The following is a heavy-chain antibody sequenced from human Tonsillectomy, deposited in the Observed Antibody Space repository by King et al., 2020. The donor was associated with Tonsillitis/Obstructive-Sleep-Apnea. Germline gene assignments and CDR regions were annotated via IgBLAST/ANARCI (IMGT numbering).Heavy chain of an antibody. Sequence: VQLVQSGGGVVQPGRSLRLSCAASGFTFSSYTMHWVRQAPGKGLQWVAVISYDGSNKDYADSVKGRFTISRDNSKNTLYLQMNSLRDEDTAVYFCARDFAGEGNYYYGMDVWGQGTTVTVSS. J-gene: IGHJ6*02. CDR2: ISYDGSNK. CDR3: ARDFAGEGNYYYGMDV. D-gene: IGHD2-21*01. V-gene: IGHV3-30*04. CDR1: GFTFSSYT.